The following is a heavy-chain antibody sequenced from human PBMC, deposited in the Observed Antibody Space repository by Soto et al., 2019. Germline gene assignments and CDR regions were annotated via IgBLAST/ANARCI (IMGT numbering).Heavy chain of an antibody. CDR2: TSYDGSKK. J-gene: IGHJ6*01. V-gene: IGHV3-30*18. Sequence: PGGSLRLSCAASGFSFSGFGMNWVRQAPGKGLEWLATTSYDGSKKYYGDSVKGRFTISRDNSKNTLYLEMNSLRPEDTAVYYCAKDSGGHCMDV. CDR1: GFSFSGFG. CDR3: AKDSGGHCMDV. D-gene: IGHD3-10*01.